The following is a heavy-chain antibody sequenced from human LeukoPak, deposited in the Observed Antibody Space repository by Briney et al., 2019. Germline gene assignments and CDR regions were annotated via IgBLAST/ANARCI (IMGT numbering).Heavy chain of an antibody. J-gene: IGHJ3*02. CDR2: FDPEDGET. V-gene: IGHV1-24*01. CDR3: ARGAAFDI. CDR1: GYTLTELS. Sequence: ASVKVSCRVSGYTLTELSMHWVRQAPGKGLEWMGGFDPEDGETIYAQKFQGRVTMTRNTSISTAYMELGSLRSEDTAVYYCARGAAFDIWGQGTMVTVSS.